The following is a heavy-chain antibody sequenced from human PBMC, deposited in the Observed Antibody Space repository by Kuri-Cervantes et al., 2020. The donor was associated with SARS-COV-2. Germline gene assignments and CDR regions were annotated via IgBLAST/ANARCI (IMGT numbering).Heavy chain of an antibody. Sequence: SETLSLTCTVSGYSISSGYYWGWIRQPPGKGLEWIGSIYYSGSTYYNPSLKSRVTISVDTSKNQFSLKLSSVTAADTAVYYCARVRLMDSGYDYWGQGTLVTVSS. CDR1: GYSISSGYY. D-gene: IGHD1-1*01. CDR3: ARVRLMDSGYDY. V-gene: IGHV4-38-2*02. CDR2: IYYSGST. J-gene: IGHJ4*02.